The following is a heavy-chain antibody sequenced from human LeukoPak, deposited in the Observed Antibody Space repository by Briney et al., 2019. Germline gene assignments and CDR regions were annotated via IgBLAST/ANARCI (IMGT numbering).Heavy chain of an antibody. D-gene: IGHD1-26*01. Sequence: PGGSLRLSCAASGFTFSTYWMSWVRQAPGKGLEWVANIKPDGSEKYYVDSVKGRFTISRDNAKNSLYLQMNSLRAEDTAVYYCARFRQYYTSDVFDIWGQGTMVTVSS. J-gene: IGHJ3*02. CDR1: GFTFSTYW. CDR2: IKPDGSEK. V-gene: IGHV3-7*01. CDR3: ARFRQYYTSDVFDI.